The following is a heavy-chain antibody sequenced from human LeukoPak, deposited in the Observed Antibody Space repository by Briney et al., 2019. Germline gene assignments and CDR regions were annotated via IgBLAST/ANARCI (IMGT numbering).Heavy chain of an antibody. CDR1: GGSISSSSYY. Sequence: SETLSLTCTVSGGSISSSSYYWGWIRQPPGKGLEWIGSIYYSGSTYYNPSLKSRVTISVDTSKNQFSLKLSSVTAADTAVYYCARREYYDFWSGYGGNLPWGQGTLSPSPQ. CDR2: IYYSGST. D-gene: IGHD3-3*01. CDR3: ARREYYDFWSGYGGNLP. V-gene: IGHV4-39*01. J-gene: IGHJ4*02.